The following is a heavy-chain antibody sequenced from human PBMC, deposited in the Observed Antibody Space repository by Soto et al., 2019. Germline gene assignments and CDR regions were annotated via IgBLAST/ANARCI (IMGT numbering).Heavy chain of an antibody. Sequence: PVGSLRLSCAASGFTFSSYEMNWVRQAPGKGLEWVSYISSSGSTIYYADSVKGRFTISRDNAKNSLYLQMNSLRAEDTAVYYCARYYYDSSPFDYWGQGTLVTVPS. CDR3: ARYYYDSSPFDY. CDR2: ISSSGSTI. CDR1: GFTFSSYE. V-gene: IGHV3-48*03. J-gene: IGHJ4*02. D-gene: IGHD3-22*01.